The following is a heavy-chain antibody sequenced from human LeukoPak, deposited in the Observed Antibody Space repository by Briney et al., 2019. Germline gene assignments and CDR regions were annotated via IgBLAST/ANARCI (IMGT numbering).Heavy chain of an antibody. CDR3: ARDLGNSASDY. Sequence: SETLSLTCTVSGGSISSSGYYWGWIRQPPGKGLEWIGSMYYSGSTYYNPSLESRVTMSLDTSKNQLSLRLTSVTAADTAVYYCARDLGNSASDYWGQGTLVTVSS. V-gene: IGHV4-39*07. J-gene: IGHJ4*02. D-gene: IGHD4-23*01. CDR2: MYYSGST. CDR1: GGSISSSGYY.